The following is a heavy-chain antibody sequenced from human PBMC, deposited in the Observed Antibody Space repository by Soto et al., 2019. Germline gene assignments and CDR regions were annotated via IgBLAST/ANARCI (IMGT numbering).Heavy chain of an antibody. CDR2: IYHTGTT. CDR3: ARVMAAMQNWLDP. V-gene: IGHV4-30-4*01. D-gene: IGHD2-2*01. Sequence: SETLSLTCSVSGGSISSIDYFWSWIGQPPGKGLEWIGFIYHTGTTYYNPSPRSRVTISIDTSKSQFSMKLNSVTAADTAVYYCARVMAAMQNWLDPWGQGTLVTVSS. CDR1: GGSISSIDYF. J-gene: IGHJ5*02.